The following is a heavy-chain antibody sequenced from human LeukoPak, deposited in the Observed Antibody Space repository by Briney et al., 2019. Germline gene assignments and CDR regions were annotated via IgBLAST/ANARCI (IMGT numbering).Heavy chain of an antibody. CDR2: ISGSGGST. CDR3: AKENPGITMVRGVPMYYFDY. V-gene: IGHV3-23*01. D-gene: IGHD3-10*01. CDR1: GFTFSSYA. J-gene: IGHJ4*02. Sequence: GGSLRLSCAASGFTFSSYAMSWVCQAPGKGLEWVLAISGSGGSTYYADSVKGRFTISRDNSKNTLYLQMNSLRAEDTAVYYCAKENPGITMVRGVPMYYFDYWGQGTLVTVSS.